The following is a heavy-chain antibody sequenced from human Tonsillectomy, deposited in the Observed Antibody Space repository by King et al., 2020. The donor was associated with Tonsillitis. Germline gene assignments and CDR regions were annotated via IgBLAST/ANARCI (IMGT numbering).Heavy chain of an antibody. CDR2: IYYSGST. D-gene: IGHD4-17*01. V-gene: IGHV4-59*08. CDR1: GGSISSYY. Sequence: VQLQESGPGLVKPSETLSLTCTVSGGSISSYYWSWIRQPPGKGLEWIGYIYYSGSTNYNPSLKSRVTISVDTSKNQLSLKLSSVTAADTAVYYCARGDYVAAGYYYGMDVWGQGTTVTVSS. CDR3: ARGDYVAAGYYYGMDV. J-gene: IGHJ6*02.